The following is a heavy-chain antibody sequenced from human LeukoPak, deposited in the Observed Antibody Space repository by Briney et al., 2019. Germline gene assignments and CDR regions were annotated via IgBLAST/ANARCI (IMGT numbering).Heavy chain of an antibody. Sequence: GGSLRLSCTASGFTFDSYEMNWVRQAPGKGLEWVSSISSSSSYIYYADSVKGRFTISRDNAKNSLYLQMNSLRAEDTAVYYCARWYQQWVVKGFDAFDIWGQGTMVTVSS. CDR2: ISSSSSYI. J-gene: IGHJ3*02. V-gene: IGHV3-21*01. CDR3: ARWYQQWVVKGFDAFDI. D-gene: IGHD6-19*01. CDR1: GFTFDSYE.